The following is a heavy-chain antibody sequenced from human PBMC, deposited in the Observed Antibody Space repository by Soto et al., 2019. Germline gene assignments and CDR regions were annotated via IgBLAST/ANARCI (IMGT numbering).Heavy chain of an antibody. D-gene: IGHD3-22*01. CDR2: ISYDGTAT. CDR3: AIDDSTGYDPSLDY. Sequence: EAQLVESGGGLVQPGGSLRLSCAASGCTFKLRALNWARQAPGKGLEWVSTISYDGTATHYADSVRGRFTISRDNSQNTLAVQINTLRVEDTATCYSAIDDSTGYDPSLDYWGQGSLVTVSS. CDR1: GCTFKLRA. V-gene: IGHV3-23*04. J-gene: IGHJ4*02.